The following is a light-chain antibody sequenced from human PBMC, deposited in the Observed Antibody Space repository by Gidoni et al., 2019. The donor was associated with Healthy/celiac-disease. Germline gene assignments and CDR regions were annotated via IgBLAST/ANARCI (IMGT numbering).Light chain of an antibody. Sequence: QSALTQPASVSGTTGQSITISCTGTSSDVGGYNYVSWYQQHPGKAPKLMIYDVSNRPSGVSNRFSGSKSGNTASLTISGLQAEDEADYSCSSYTSSSTLEVFGTGTKVTVL. V-gene: IGLV2-14*01. CDR1: SSDVGGYNY. CDR3: SSYTSSSTLEV. J-gene: IGLJ1*01. CDR2: DVS.